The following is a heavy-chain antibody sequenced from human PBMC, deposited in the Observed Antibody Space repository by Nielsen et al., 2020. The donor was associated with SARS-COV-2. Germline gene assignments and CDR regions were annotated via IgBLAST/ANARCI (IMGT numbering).Heavy chain of an antibody. CDR3: AKLPDGYNGFDY. CDR1: GLTFSSYW. D-gene: IGHD5-24*01. V-gene: IGHV3-74*01. Sequence: GVLKISCAASGLTFSSYWMHWVRQAPGKGLVWVSRINSDGSSTSYADSVKGRFTISRDNAKNTLYLQMNSLRAEDTALYYCAKLPDGYNGFDYWGQGTLVTVSS. CDR2: INSDGSST. J-gene: IGHJ4*02.